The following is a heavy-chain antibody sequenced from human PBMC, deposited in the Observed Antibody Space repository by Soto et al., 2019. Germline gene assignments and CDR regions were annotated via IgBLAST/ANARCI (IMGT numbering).Heavy chain of an antibody. CDR3: ARDSFSAGYSSSWPLPWFDP. CDR2: IYYSGST. CDR1: GGSISSYY. Sequence: KPSETLSLTCTVSGGSISSYYWSWIRQPPGKGLEWIGYIYYSGSTNYNPSLKSRVTISVDTSKNQFSLKLSSVTAADTAVYYCARDSFSAGYSSSWPLPWFDPWGQGTLVTVSS. D-gene: IGHD6-13*01. V-gene: IGHV4-59*01. J-gene: IGHJ5*02.